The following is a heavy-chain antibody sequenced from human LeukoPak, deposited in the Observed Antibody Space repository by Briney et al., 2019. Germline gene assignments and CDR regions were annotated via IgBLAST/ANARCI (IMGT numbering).Heavy chain of an antibody. Sequence: SETLSLTCAVYGGSFSGYYWSWIRQPPGKGLEWIGEINHSGSTNYNPSLKSRVTISVDTSKNHFSLRLSSVTAADTAVYYCARDREVGATGYYFDYWGQGTLVTVSS. CDR2: INHSGST. D-gene: IGHD1-26*01. CDR1: GGSFSGYY. V-gene: IGHV4-34*01. CDR3: ARDREVGATGYYFDY. J-gene: IGHJ4*02.